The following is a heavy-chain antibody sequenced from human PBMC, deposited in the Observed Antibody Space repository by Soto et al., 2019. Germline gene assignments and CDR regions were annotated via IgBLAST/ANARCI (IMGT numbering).Heavy chain of an antibody. J-gene: IGHJ4*02. CDR3: ARGTDSSGWYRYFDY. CDR1: GGSISSYY. Sequence: SETLSLTCTVSGGSISSYYWSWIRQPPGKGLEWIGYIYYSGSTNYNPSLKSRVTISVDTSKNQFSLRLSSVTAADTAVYYCARGTDSSGWYRYFDYWGQGTLVTVS. V-gene: IGHV4-59*01. D-gene: IGHD6-19*01. CDR2: IYYSGST.